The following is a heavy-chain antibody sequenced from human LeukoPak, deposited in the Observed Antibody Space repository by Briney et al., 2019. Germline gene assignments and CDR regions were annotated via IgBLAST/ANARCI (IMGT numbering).Heavy chain of an antibody. V-gene: IGHV3-21*01. CDR3: ARSYSSSRGTFDY. CDR2: ITSSSSYI. CDR1: GYKFTDYW. J-gene: IGHJ4*02. Sequence: GESLKISCKGLGYKFTDYWIGWVRQAPGKGLEWVSSITSSSSYIYYADSVKGRFTISRDNAKNSLYLQMNSLRAEDTAVYYCARSYSSSRGTFDYWGQGTLVTVSS. D-gene: IGHD6-6*01.